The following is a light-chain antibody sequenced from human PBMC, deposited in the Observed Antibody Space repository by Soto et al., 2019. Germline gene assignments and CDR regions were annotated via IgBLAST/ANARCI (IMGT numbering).Light chain of an antibody. CDR1: SGHSNYA. V-gene: IGLV4-69*01. CDR3: QTWGTGIVL. CDR2: LNSDGSH. J-gene: IGLJ2*01. Sequence: QSVLTQSPSASASLGASVKLTCTLSSGHSNYAIAWHQQQPEKGPRYLMKLNSDGSHSKGDGIPDRFSGSSSGAERSLTISSLQSDDEADYYCQTWGTGIVLFGGGTKLTVL.